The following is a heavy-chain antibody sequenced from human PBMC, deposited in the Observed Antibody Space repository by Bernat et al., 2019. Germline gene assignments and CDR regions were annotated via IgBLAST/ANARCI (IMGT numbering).Heavy chain of an antibody. V-gene: IGHV3-33*01. J-gene: IGHJ3*02. CDR1: GFTFSSYG. CDR3: ARVGCSGDSCYSGAFDI. Sequence: QVQLVESGGGVVQPGRSLRLSCAASGFTFSSYGMHWVRQAPGKGLEWVAVIWYDGSNKYYADSVKGRFTISRDNSKNTLYLQMNSLRAEDTAVYYCARVGCSGDSCYSGAFDIWGQGTMVTVSS. CDR2: IWYDGSNK. D-gene: IGHD2-15*01.